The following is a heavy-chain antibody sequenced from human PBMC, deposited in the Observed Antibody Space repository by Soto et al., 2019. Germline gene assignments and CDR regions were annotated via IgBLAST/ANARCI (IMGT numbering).Heavy chain of an antibody. D-gene: IGHD3-3*01. V-gene: IGHV1-18*01. CDR2: ISAYNGNT. CDR3: ARMSSATIFGVVNNWFDP. CDR1: GYTLTSYG. Sequence: ASVKVSCKASGYTLTSYGISGVRQAPGQGLEWMGWISAYNGNTNYAQKLQGRVAMTTDTSTSTAYMELRSLRSDDTAVYYCARMSSATIFGVVNNWFDPWGQGTLVTVSS. J-gene: IGHJ5*02.